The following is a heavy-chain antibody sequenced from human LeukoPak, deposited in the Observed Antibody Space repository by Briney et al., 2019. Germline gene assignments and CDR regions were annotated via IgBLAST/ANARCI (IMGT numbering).Heavy chain of an antibody. Sequence: ETLSLTCAVSGYSLSSGYYWGRIRQTPGKGLEWIGSIYWSGSTYYNPSLKSRVTISVDTSKNQLSLKLNSVSAADTALYYCARDALTSTGGWFDPWGQGTLVTVSS. CDR3: ARDALTSTGGWFDP. CDR2: IYWSGST. J-gene: IGHJ5*02. D-gene: IGHD1-26*01. CDR1: GYSLSSGYY. V-gene: IGHV4-38-2*02.